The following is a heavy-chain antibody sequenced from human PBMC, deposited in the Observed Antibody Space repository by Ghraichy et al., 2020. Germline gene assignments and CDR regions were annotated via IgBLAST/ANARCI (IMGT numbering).Heavy chain of an antibody. CDR3: ANGYSSGWSQPLDY. Sequence: GGSLRLSCAASGFTFSSYAMNWVRQAPGKGLEWVSVISGGGNSSQYADSVKGRFTISRDNSKNTLYLHMSSLRAEDTAVYYCANGYSSGWSQPLDYWGQGTWSPSPQ. CDR1: GFTFSSYA. D-gene: IGHD6-19*01. CDR2: ISGGGNSS. V-gene: IGHV3-23*01. J-gene: IGHJ4*02.